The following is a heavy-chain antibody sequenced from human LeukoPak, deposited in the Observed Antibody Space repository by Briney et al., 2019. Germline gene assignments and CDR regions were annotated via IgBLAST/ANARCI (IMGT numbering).Heavy chain of an antibody. CDR2: INSDGSST. CDR1: GFTFSSYW. D-gene: IGHD5-12*01. V-gene: IGHV3-74*01. Sequence: GGSLRLSCAASGFTFSSYWMHWVRQAPGKGLVWVSRINSDGSSTSYADSVKGRFTISRDNAKNTLYLQMNSLRAEDTAVYYCARASGYDLRLYYFDYWGQGTLVNVSS. J-gene: IGHJ4*02. CDR3: ARASGYDLRLYYFDY.